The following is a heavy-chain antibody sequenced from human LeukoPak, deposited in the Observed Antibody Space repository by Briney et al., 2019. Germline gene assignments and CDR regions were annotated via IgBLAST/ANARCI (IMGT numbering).Heavy chain of an antibody. CDR2: VYYSGNS. D-gene: IGHD1-1*01. CDR1: GGSISSYY. Sequence: SETLSLTCTVSGGSISSYYWSWIRQPPGKELEWIGYVYYSGNSKYNPSLNSRVSISIDTSKNKFSLKLNSVTDADTALYYCARGPERRAFDIWGQGTMVTVSS. J-gene: IGHJ3*02. CDR3: ARGPERRAFDI. V-gene: IGHV4-59*01.